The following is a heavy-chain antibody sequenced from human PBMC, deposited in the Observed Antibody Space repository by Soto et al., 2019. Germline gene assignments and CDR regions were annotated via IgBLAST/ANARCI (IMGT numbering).Heavy chain of an antibody. CDR3: AKEGCSGGICYGFDY. Sequence: QVQLVESGGGVVQPGRSLRLSCAASGFTFSSYGMHWVRQAPGKGLEWVAVMSWDGSDEFYEETVKGRFTVSRDNSRNTLYLRMNSLRPEDTAVYYCAKEGCSGGICYGFDYWGQGTLVTVSS. D-gene: IGHD2-15*01. J-gene: IGHJ4*02. V-gene: IGHV3-30*18. CDR2: MSWDGSDE. CDR1: GFTFSSYG.